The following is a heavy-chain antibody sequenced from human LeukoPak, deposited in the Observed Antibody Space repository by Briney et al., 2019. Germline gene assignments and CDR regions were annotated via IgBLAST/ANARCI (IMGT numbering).Heavy chain of an antibody. V-gene: IGHV4-39*07. CDR1: GGSISSSSYY. Sequence: SQTLSLTCTVSGGSISSSSYYWGWIRQPPGKGLEWIGSIYYSGSTYYNPSLKSRVTISVDTSKNQFSLKLSSVTAADTAVYYCARPKRNGDFDYWGQGTLVTVSS. D-gene: IGHD3-10*01. J-gene: IGHJ4*02. CDR2: IYYSGST. CDR3: ARPKRNGDFDY.